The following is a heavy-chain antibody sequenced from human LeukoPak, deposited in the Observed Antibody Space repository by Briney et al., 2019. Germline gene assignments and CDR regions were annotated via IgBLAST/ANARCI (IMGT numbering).Heavy chain of an antibody. CDR1: GYTFTGYY. CDR2: IIPIFGTT. J-gene: IGHJ4*02. CDR3: VRDRSLSDNFWSGYSKYYFDY. Sequence: ASVKVSCKASGYTFTGYYMHWVRQAPGQGLEWMGGIIPIFGTTNYAQRFQDRVTFTADKSTGSAYMELRGLRSEDTAVYYCVRDRSLSDNFWSGYSKYYFDYWGQGTLLTVSS. V-gene: IGHV1-69*06. D-gene: IGHD3-3*01.